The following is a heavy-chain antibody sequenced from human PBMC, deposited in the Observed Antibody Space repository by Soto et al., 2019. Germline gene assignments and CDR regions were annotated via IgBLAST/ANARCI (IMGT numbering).Heavy chain of an antibody. CDR2: IYYSGST. Sequence: PSETLSLTCTVSGGSISSYYWSWIRQPPGKXLEWIGYIYYSGSTNYNPSLKSRVTISVDTSKNQFSLKLSSVTAADTAVYYCARGYGSGSYYYYYYGMDVWGQGTTVTVSS. CDR3: ARGYGSGSYYYYYYGMDV. V-gene: IGHV4-59*01. CDR1: GGSISSYY. J-gene: IGHJ6*02. D-gene: IGHD3-10*01.